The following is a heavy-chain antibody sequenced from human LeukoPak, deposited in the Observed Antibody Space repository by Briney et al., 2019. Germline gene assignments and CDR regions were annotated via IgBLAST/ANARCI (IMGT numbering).Heavy chain of an antibody. CDR3: AVHLPGDYLDR. CDR1: GYAFNIYD. V-gene: IGHV1-8*01. J-gene: IGHJ4*02. Sequence: GASVKVSCKASGYAFNIYDINWVRQATGQGLEWMGWMNPDSGNTGFAQKFQGRVNMTRNTSITTAYMELSSLRFEDTAVYYCAVHLPGDYLDRWGQGTLVTVSS. CDR2: MNPDSGNT.